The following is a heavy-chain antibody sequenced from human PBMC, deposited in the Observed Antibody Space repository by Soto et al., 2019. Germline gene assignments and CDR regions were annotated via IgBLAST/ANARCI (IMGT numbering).Heavy chain of an antibody. V-gene: IGHV3-15*01. CDR1: GFPVSKTG. Sequence: AGSLTLSCTASGFPVSKTGKIWGRQAPGKGLEWVGRIKSKTDGGTTDYAAPVKGRFTISRDDSKNTLYLQMNSLKTEDTAVYYCTTDMSYWGQGTLVTVSS. CDR2: IKSKTDGGTT. CDR3: TTDMSY. J-gene: IGHJ4*02.